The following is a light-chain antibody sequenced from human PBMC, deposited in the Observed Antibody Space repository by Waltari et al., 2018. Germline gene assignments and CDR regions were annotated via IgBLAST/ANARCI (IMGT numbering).Light chain of an antibody. Sequence: QSALTQPASVSGSPGQSITISCTGTTHDVGRYNYVSWYQHLPGKAPKLIIFEGSPRPPGVSNRFAGSESGSTASLTISGLRADDAGDYYCHSFTDSNTFNFVFGPGTTVIVL. CDR1: THDVGRYNY. CDR2: EGS. J-gene: IGLJ1*01. V-gene: IGLV2-14*01. CDR3: HSFTDSNTFNFV.